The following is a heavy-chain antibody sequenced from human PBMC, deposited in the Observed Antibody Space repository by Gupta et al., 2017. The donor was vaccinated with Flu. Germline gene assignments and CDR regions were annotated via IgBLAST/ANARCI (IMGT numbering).Heavy chain of an antibody. Sequence: PGKGLEWIGSIYHSGSTYYNPSLKSRVTISVDTSKNQFSLKLSAVTAADTAVYYCARDPFWSGYLGAYGMDVWGQGTTVTVSS. J-gene: IGHJ6*02. V-gene: IGHV4-38-2*02. CDR3: ARDPFWSGYLGAYGMDV. D-gene: IGHD3-3*01. CDR2: IYHSGST.